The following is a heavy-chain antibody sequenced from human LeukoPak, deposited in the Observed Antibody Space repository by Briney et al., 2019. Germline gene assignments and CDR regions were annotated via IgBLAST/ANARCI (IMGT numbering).Heavy chain of an antibody. Sequence: PSETLSLTCLVSRCPHRYYYWSWLRQPPGKGLEWIGYIYYSGNTNYNPSLKSRVAISVDTSKYQFSLRLSSVTPADTAVYLCAIARRTTTSRPRWFDPWGQGTLVTVSS. J-gene: IGHJ5*02. CDR3: AIARRTTTSRPRWFDP. V-gene: IGHV4-59*01. D-gene: IGHD2-2*01. CDR1: RCPHRYYY. CDR2: IYYSGNT.